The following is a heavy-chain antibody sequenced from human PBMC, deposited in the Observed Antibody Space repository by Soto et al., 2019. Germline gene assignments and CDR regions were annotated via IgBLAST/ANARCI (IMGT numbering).Heavy chain of an antibody. Sequence: QVQLQESGPGLVKPSGTLSLTCAVSGGSISSSNWWSWVRQPPGKWLEWIGEIFHNGNTYSNPSLTGRVTMSVDKSKNQFSLNLNSVTAADTAVYYCASRTYAMDVWGQGTTVTVSS. CDR3: ASRTYAMDV. V-gene: IGHV4-4*02. CDR1: GGSISSSNW. J-gene: IGHJ6*02. CDR2: IFHNGNT.